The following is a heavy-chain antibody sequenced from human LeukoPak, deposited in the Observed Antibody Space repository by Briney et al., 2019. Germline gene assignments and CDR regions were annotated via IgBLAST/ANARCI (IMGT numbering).Heavy chain of an antibody. Sequence: ASVKVSCKASGSTFSGYYMHWVRQAPGQGLEWMGWINPNSGGTTYAQKFQGRVTMTRNTSISTACMELSRLRSDDSAVYYCATSGMVRGMDVWGQGTTVTVSS. CDR3: ATSGMVRGMDV. D-gene: IGHD3-10*01. V-gene: IGHV1-2*02. J-gene: IGHJ6*02. CDR1: GSTFSGYY. CDR2: INPNSGGT.